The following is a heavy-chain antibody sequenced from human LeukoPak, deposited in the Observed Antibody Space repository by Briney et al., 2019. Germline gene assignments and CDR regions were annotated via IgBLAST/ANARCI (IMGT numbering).Heavy chain of an antibody. D-gene: IGHD1-26*01. Sequence: GGSLRLSCAASGFTFSSYAMSWVRQAPGKGLEWVSAISGSGGSTYYADSVRGRFTISRDNAKKTLYLQMNSLRAEDTAMYYCVRDQSGSYKNWGQGTLVTVSS. V-gene: IGHV3-23*01. CDR2: ISGSGGST. J-gene: IGHJ4*02. CDR1: GFTFSSYA. CDR3: VRDQSGSYKN.